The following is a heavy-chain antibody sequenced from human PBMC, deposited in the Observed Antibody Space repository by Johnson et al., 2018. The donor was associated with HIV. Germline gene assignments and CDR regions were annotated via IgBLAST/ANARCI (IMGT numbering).Heavy chain of an antibody. CDR3: AKEGRDAFDI. CDR2: LTWNSDTI. Sequence: VQLVESGGGLVQPGRSLRLSCAASGFTFDHYAMHWVRQAPGKGLEWVSRLTWNSDTIAYVDSVKGRFTISRDSAKKSLYLPMNSLRAEDTAVYYCAKEGRDAFDIWGQGTTVTVSS. V-gene: IGHV3-9*01. J-gene: IGHJ3*02. CDR1: GFTFDHYA. D-gene: IGHD3-10*01.